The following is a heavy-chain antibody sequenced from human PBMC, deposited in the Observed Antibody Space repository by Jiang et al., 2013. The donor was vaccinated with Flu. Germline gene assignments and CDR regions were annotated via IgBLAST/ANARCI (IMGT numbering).Heavy chain of an antibody. V-gene: IGHV2-70*11. Sequence: SGFSLSTSGMCVSWIRQPPGKALEWLARIDWDDDKYYSTSLKTRLTISKDTSKNQVVLTMTNMDPVDTATYYCARTDSSGYYPQEWGQGTLVTVSS. CDR1: GFSLSTSGMC. D-gene: IGHD3-22*01. J-gene: IGHJ4*02. CDR3: ARTDSSGYYPQE. CDR2: IDWDDDK.